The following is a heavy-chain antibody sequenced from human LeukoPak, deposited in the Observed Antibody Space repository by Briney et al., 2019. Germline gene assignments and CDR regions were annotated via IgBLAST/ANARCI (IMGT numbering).Heavy chain of an antibody. J-gene: IGHJ4*02. Sequence: SETLSLTCTVSGGSISSYYWSWIRQPPGKGLEWIGYIYYSGSTNYNPSLKSRVTISVDTSKNQFSLKLSSVTAADTAVYYCAAGGIQLWLTLFDYWGQGTLVTVSS. CDR1: GGSISSYY. CDR2: IYYSGST. D-gene: IGHD5-18*01. CDR3: AAGGIQLWLTLFDY. V-gene: IGHV4-59*08.